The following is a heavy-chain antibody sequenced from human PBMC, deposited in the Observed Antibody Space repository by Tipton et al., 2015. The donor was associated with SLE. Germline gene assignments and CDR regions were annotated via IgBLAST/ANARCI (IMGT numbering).Heavy chain of an antibody. D-gene: IGHD3-22*01. CDR1: GFTFSSYA. J-gene: IGHJ4*02. V-gene: IGHV3-30-3*01. CDR2: ISYDGSNK. Sequence: SLRLSCAASGFTFSSYAMPWVRQAAGKGLGWVAVISYDGSNKYYADSVKGRFTISRDNSKNTLYLQMNSLRAEDTAVYYCARGPWGSGYFDYWGQGTLVTVSS. CDR3: ARGPWGSGYFDY.